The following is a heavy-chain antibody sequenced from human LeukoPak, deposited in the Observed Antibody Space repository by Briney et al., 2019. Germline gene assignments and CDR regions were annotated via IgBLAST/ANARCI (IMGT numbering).Heavy chain of an antibody. Sequence: PGGSLRLSCAASGFIFSSYAMSWVRQTPGKGLEWISYISGSGRTIYYADSVKGRFTISRDDLKNSLFLQMDSLRTDDTAVYYCVRDFELGRFGPWGQGTLVIVSS. CDR3: VRDFELGRFGP. J-gene: IGHJ5*02. CDR1: GFIFSSYA. D-gene: IGHD3-9*01. CDR2: ISGSGRTI. V-gene: IGHV3-48*03.